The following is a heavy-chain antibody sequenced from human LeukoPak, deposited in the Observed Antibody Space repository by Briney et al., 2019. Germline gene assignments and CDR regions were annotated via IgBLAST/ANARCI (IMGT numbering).Heavy chain of an antibody. D-gene: IGHD3-10*01. V-gene: IGHV3-30*04. CDR3: ASRMYGSGKYY. J-gene: IGHJ4*02. CDR2: ISYDGSNK. Sequence: PGRSLRLSCAASGFTFSSYAMRWVRQAPGKGLEWVAVISYDGSNKYYADSVKGRFTISRDNSKNTLYLQMNSLRAEDTAVYYCASRMYGSGKYYWGQGTLVTVSS. CDR1: GFTFSSYA.